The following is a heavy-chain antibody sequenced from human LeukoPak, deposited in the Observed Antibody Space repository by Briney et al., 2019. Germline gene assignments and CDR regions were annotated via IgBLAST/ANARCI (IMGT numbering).Heavy chain of an antibody. CDR1: GFTFDDYG. Sequence: GGSLRLSCAASGFTFDDYGMSWVRQAPGKGLEWVSGIIWSGGSTGYADSVKGRFTISRDNAKNSLYLQMNSLRAEDTAVYYCAAAAPGTDWLDPWGQGTLVTVSS. CDR3: AAAAPGTDWLDP. J-gene: IGHJ5*02. CDR2: IIWSGGST. D-gene: IGHD6-13*01. V-gene: IGHV3-20*04.